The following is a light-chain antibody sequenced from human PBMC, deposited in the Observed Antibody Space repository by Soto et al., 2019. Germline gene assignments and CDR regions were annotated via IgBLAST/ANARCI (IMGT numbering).Light chain of an antibody. CDR2: TLS. Sequence: MVMTPTPLSLPVTPGAAASISCRSSESLFESDDGSTYWDSNMRKRGQSPQLLIYTLSYRASGVPDRFSGSGSGTDFTLKISRVEADDVGVYYCMQRKEFPVTCGGGTKVDIK. CDR3: MQRKEFPVT. J-gene: IGKJ4*01. CDR1: ESLFESDDGSTY. V-gene: IGKV2-40*01.